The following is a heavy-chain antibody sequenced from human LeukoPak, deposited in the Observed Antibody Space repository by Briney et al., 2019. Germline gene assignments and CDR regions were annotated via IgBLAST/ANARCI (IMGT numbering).Heavy chain of an antibody. CDR1: GFTFSSYA. V-gene: IGHV3-30-3*01. D-gene: IGHD5-18*01. CDR2: ISYDGSNK. Sequence: GGSLRLSCAASGFTFSSYAMHWVRQAPGKGLEWVAVISYDGSNKYYADSVKGRFTISRDNSKNTLYLQMNSLRAEDTAVYYCARDRVIQLWPNYNYYGMDVWGQGTTVTVSS. J-gene: IGHJ6*02. CDR3: ARDRVIQLWPNYNYYGMDV.